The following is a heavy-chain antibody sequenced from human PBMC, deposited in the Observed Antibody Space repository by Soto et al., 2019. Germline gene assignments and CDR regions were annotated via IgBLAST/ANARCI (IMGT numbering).Heavy chain of an antibody. CDR1: GYTFTGYY. J-gene: IGHJ4*02. D-gene: IGHD3-9*01. Sequence: QVQLVQSGAEVKKPGASVKVSCKASGYTFTGYYMHWVRQAPGQGLEWMGWINPNSGGTNYAQKFQGRVTMTRDTPISTAYMELSRLRSDDTAVYYCARGVGERYFDWLLTSQELDYWGQGTLVTVSS. V-gene: IGHV1-2*02. CDR3: ARGVGERYFDWLLTSQELDY. CDR2: INPNSGGT.